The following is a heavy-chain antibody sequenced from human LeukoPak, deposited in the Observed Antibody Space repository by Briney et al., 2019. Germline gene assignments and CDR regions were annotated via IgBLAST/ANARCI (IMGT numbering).Heavy chain of an antibody. Sequence: PGGSLRLSCAASGFTFSSYSMNWVRQAPGKGLEWVSSISSSSSYIYYADSVKGRFTISRDNAKNSLYLQMNSLRAEDTAVYYCARDSGVDSSSWYYPYYYYGMDVWGQGTTVTVSS. V-gene: IGHV3-21*01. CDR2: ISSSSSYI. D-gene: IGHD6-13*01. CDR1: GFTFSSYS. J-gene: IGHJ6*02. CDR3: ARDSGVDSSSWYYPYYYYGMDV.